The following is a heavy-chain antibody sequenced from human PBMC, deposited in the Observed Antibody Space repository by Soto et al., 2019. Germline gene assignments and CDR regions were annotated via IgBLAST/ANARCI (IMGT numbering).Heavy chain of an antibody. V-gene: IGHV4-31*03. D-gene: IGHD2-21*02. Sequence: SETLSLTCTVSGGSISSGAYYWSWIRQHPGKGLEWIGYIYYSGSTYYNPSLKSRVTISVDTSKNQFSLKLSSVTAADTAVYYCARVIVVVTAIDYWGQGTLVTVSS. J-gene: IGHJ4*02. CDR1: GGSISSGAYY. CDR2: IYYSGST. CDR3: ARVIVVVTAIDY.